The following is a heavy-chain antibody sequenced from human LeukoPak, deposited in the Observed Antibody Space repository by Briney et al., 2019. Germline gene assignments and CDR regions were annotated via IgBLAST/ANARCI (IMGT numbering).Heavy chain of an antibody. CDR2: VYFSGST. CDR1: GGPISSSPYY. Sequence: SETLSLTCSVSGGPISSSPYYWSWIRQAPGKGLEWIGSVYFSGSTRYHPSLKSRVTISVDTSKNQFSLKLSSVTAADTAVYYCARVRGRNGIVVVPAAMRGGFDYWGQGTLVTVSS. CDR3: ARVRGRNGIVVVPAAMRGGFDY. D-gene: IGHD2-2*01. V-gene: IGHV4-39*07. J-gene: IGHJ4*02.